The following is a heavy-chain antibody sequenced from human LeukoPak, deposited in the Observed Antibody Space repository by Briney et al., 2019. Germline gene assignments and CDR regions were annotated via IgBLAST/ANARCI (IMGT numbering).Heavy chain of an antibody. CDR1: GFTFDIFA. CDR3: ARDMYAVGDFDY. V-gene: IGHV3-23*01. J-gene: IGHJ4*02. Sequence: GGSLRLSCAASGFTFDIFAMSWIRQAPGRGLEWVSTISGSGGSTYYADSVKGRFTISRDNSKNTLYLQMNSLRAGDTAMYFCARDMYAVGDFDYWGQGTLVTVSS. CDR2: ISGSGGST. D-gene: IGHD3-10*01.